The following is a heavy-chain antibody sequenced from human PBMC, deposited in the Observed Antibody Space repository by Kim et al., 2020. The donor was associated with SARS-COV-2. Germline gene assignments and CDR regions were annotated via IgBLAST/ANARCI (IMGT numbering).Heavy chain of an antibody. CDR1: GYTFTSYD. CDR2: MNPNSGNT. Sequence: ASVKVSCKASGYTFTSYDINWVRQATGQGLEWMGWMNPNSGNTGYAQKFQGRVTMTRNTSISTAYMELSSLRSEDTAVYYCASETGDYYYYGMDVWGQGTTVTVSS. V-gene: IGHV1-8*01. CDR3: ASETGDYYYYGMDV. J-gene: IGHJ6*02.